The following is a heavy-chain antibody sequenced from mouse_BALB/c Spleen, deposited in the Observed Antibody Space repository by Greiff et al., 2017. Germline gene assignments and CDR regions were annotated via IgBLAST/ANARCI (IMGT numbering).Heavy chain of an antibody. V-gene: IGHV5-9-1*01. D-gene: IGHD2-4*01. J-gene: IGHJ3*01. Sequence: EVMLVESGGGLVKPGGSLKLSCAASGFTFSSYAMSWVRQTPEKRLEWVATISSGGSYTYYPDSVKGRFTISRDNAKNTLYLQMSSLRSEDTAMYYCARDYDYDVAWFAYWGQGTLVTVSA. CDR1: GFTFSSYA. CDR3: ARDYDYDVAWFAY. CDR2: ISSGGSYT.